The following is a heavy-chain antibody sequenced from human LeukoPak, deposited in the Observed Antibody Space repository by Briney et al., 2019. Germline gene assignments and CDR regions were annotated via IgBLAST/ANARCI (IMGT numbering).Heavy chain of an antibody. CDR1: GFTFSSYG. J-gene: IGHJ4*02. Sequence: GGSLRLSCAASGFTFSSYGMSWVRQAPGKGLEWVSVIYSGGRTDYADSVKGRFAISRDNSKNTLYLQMNSLRAEDTAVYYCARDRVTDTAMVTDWGQGTLVTVSS. CDR3: ARDRVTDTAMVTD. CDR2: IYSGGRT. D-gene: IGHD5-18*01. V-gene: IGHV3-53*01.